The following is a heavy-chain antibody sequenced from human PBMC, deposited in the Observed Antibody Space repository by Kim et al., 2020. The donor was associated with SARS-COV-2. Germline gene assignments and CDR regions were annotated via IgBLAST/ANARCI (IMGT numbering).Heavy chain of an antibody. V-gene: IGHV3-30*04. CDR2: ISYDGSNK. D-gene: IGHD3-22*01. Sequence: GGSLRLSCAASGFTFSSYAMHWVRQAPGKGLEWVAVISYDGSNKYYADSVKGRFTISRDNSKNTLYLQMNSLRAEDTAVYYCARDKVKYYYDSSGYYFRGWVRYYYYGMDVWGQGTTVTVSS. CDR3: ARDKVKYYYDSSGYYFRGWVRYYYYGMDV. CDR1: GFTFSSYA. J-gene: IGHJ6*02.